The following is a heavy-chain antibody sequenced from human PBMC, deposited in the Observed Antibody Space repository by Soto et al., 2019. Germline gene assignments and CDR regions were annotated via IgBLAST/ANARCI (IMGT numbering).Heavy chain of an antibody. CDR3: ARGPYGSGSYLDY. J-gene: IGHJ4*02. V-gene: IGHV4-59*01. CDR1: DGSISSYY. CDR2: MYFSGST. D-gene: IGHD3-10*01. Sequence: PSETLSLTCTVSDGSISSYYWSWIRQPPGKGLEWIGYMYFSGSTNYNPSLKSRVTMSVDTSKNQFSLKLTSVTAADTAVYLCARGPYGSGSYLDYWGRGTLVTVSS.